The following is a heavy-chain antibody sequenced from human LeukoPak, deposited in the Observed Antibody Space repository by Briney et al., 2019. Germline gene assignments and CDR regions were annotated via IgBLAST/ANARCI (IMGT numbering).Heavy chain of an antibody. CDR2: ISSSSSTI. CDR1: GFTFSSYS. CDR3: ARVLYSSGWYGDHY. D-gene: IGHD6-19*01. Sequence: PGGSLRLSCAASGFTFSSYSMNWVRKAPGKGLEWVSYISSSSSTIYYADSVKGRFTISRDNAKNSLYLQMNSLRAEDTAVYYCARVLYSSGWYGDHYWGQGTLVTVSS. J-gene: IGHJ4*02. V-gene: IGHV3-48*01.